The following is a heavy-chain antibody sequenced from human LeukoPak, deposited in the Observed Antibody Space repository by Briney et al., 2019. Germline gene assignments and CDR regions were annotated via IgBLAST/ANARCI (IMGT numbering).Heavy chain of an antibody. J-gene: IGHJ4*02. V-gene: IGHV3-48*01. CDR3: ARLGGEPDY. CDR1: GFAFSDYS. D-gene: IGHD1-26*01. CDR2: ISSSSSTI. Sequence: GGSLRLSCEASGFAFSDYSMNWVRQAPGKGLEWVSYISSSSSTIYYADSVKGRFTISRDNAKNSLYLQMNSLRAEDTAVYYCARLGGEPDYWGQGTLVTVSS.